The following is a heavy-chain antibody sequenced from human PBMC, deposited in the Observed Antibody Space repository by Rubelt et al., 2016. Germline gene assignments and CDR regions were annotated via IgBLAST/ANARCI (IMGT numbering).Heavy chain of an antibody. J-gene: IGHJ4*02. CDR3: ARSWGSSFSDY. Sequence: EVQLVESGGGLVKPGGSLRLSCAASGFSFSIYGMNWVRQAPGQGLEWVSRLDTDGSSTQYADSAKGRFTISRDIAKNTVYLQMNSLRVEDTAMYYCARSWGSSFSDYWGQGTLVTVSS. D-gene: IGHD6-19*01. V-gene: IGHV3-74*02. CDR2: LDTDGSST. CDR1: GFSFSIYG.